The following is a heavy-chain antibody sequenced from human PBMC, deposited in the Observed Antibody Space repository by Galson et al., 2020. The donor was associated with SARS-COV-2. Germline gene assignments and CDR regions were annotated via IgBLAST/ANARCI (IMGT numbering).Heavy chain of an antibody. CDR1: GGSIRRSSYY. CDR3: ARDGDILTGYGYYYGVDV. CDR2: LSYSGST. D-gene: IGHD3-9*01. Sequence: SETLSLTCTVSGGSIRRSSYYWGWIRQATGKGLEWIGSLSYSGSTYYNPSLKSRVTISIDTSKNQFSLKMTSATAADTAVYYCARDGDILTGYGYYYGVDVWGQGTTVTVSS. V-gene: IGHV4-39*07. J-gene: IGHJ6*02.